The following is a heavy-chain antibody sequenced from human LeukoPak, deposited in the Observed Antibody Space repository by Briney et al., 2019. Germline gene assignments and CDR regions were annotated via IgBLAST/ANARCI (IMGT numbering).Heavy chain of an antibody. D-gene: IGHD3-3*01. CDR3: ASLYYDFWSGYYDAFDI. Sequence: SETLSLTCAVSGYSISSGYYWGWIRQPLGKGLEWIGSIYHSGSTYYNPSLKSRVTISVGTSKNQFSLKLSSVTAADTAVYYCASLYYDFWSGYYDAFDIWGQGTMVTVSS. CDR1: GYSISSGYY. V-gene: IGHV4-38-2*01. J-gene: IGHJ3*02. CDR2: IYHSGST.